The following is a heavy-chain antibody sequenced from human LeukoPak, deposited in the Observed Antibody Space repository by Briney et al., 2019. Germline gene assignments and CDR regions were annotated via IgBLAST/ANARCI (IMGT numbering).Heavy chain of an antibody. D-gene: IGHD6-19*01. CDR2: IYPRDSDT. CDR1: GYRFSSYW. J-gene: IGHJ4*02. CDR3: ASSVEVAGGRCFDY. V-gene: IGHV5-51*01. Sequence: GEALKTSFNGAGYRFSSYWIGWVRQMPGKGLEWVGIIYPRDSDTRYSPSFQGQVTISVDKSISTAYLQWSSLEASDTAMYYCASSVEVAGGRCFDYWGQGTLVTVSS.